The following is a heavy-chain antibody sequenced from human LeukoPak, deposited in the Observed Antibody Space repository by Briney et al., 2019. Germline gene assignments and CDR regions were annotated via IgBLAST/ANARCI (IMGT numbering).Heavy chain of an antibody. D-gene: IGHD3-22*01. CDR3: ARRDSSGYWYFDY. V-gene: IGHV3-53*01. CDR1: GFTVSSNY. Sequence: GGSLRLSCAASGFTVSSNYMSWDRQAPGKGLEWVSVIYSGGSTYYAASVKGRFTISRDNSKNTLYLQMNSLRAEDTAVYYCARRDSSGYWYFDYWGQGTLVTVSS. J-gene: IGHJ4*02. CDR2: IYSGGST.